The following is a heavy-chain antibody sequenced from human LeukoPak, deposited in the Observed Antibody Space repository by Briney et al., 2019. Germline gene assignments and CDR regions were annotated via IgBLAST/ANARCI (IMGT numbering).Heavy chain of an antibody. J-gene: IGHJ6*02. CDR1: GFTFSDYY. CDR2: ISSSGSTI. D-gene: IGHD1-26*01. Sequence: GGSLRLSCAASGFTFSDYYMSWIRQAPGKGLEWVSYISSSGSTIYYADSVKGRFTISRDNAKNSLYLQMNSLRAEDTAVYYCARDPRIQWELHYYYYGMDVWGQGTTVTVSS. V-gene: IGHV3-11*01. CDR3: ARDPRIQWELHYYYYGMDV.